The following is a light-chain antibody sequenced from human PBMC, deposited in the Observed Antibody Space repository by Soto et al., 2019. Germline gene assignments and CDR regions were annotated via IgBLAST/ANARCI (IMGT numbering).Light chain of an antibody. Sequence: ERVMTQSPATLSVSPGERATLSCRASQSVSSNLAWYQQKPGQAPRLLIYGASSRATGIPDRFSGSGSGTDFTLTISSLEPEDFAVYYCQQRSDWPRITFGQGTRLEIK. CDR3: QQRSDWPRIT. CDR1: QSVSSN. CDR2: GAS. J-gene: IGKJ5*01. V-gene: IGKV3-11*01.